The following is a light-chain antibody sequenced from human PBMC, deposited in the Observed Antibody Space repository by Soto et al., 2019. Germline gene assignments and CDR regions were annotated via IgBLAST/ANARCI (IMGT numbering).Light chain of an antibody. J-gene: IGKJ2*01. V-gene: IGKV3-15*01. CDR2: GAS. Sequence: EIVMTQSPATLSVSPGDRVTLSCGASQSVSSDLAWYQQRPGQAPRLLIYGASTRATGIPARFSGTGSGTEFTLTISSLQSEDFAIYSCQQYNNWPPYTFGQGTKVDIK. CDR3: QQYNNWPPYT. CDR1: QSVSSD.